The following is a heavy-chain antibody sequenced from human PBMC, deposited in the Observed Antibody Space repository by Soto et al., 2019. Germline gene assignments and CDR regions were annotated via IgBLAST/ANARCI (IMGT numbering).Heavy chain of an antibody. Sequence: PGGSLRLSCAASGFTFSNAWMSWVRQAPGKGLEWVGRIKSKTDGGTTDYAAPVKGRFTISRDDSKNTLYLQMNSLKTEDTAVYYCTTSSEVLRYFDWLLYAGDAFDIWGQGTMVTVSS. J-gene: IGHJ3*02. CDR3: TTSSEVLRYFDWLLYAGDAFDI. D-gene: IGHD3-9*01. CDR2: IKSKTDGGTT. CDR1: GFTFSNAW. V-gene: IGHV3-15*01.